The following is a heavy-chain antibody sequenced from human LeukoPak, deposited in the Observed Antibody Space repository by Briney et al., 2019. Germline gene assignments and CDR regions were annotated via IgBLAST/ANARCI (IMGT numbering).Heavy chain of an antibody. CDR1: GYTFTGYY. V-gene: IGHV1-2*02. D-gene: IGHD6-19*01. J-gene: IGHJ4*02. Sequence: ASVKASCKASGYTFTGYYMHWVRQAPGQGLEWMGWINPNSGGTNYAQKFQGRVTMTRDTSISTAYMELSRLRSDDTAVYYCASIPGYSSGWSIPFDYWGQGTLVTVSS. CDR3: ASIPGYSSGWSIPFDY. CDR2: INPNSGGT.